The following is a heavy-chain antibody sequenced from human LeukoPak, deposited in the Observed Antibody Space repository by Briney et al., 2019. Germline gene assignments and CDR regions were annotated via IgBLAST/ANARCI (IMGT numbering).Heavy chain of an antibody. Sequence: GGSLRLSCAASGFTFSSYGMHWVRQAPGKGLEWVAVISYDGSNKYYADSVKGRFTISRDNSKNTLYLQMNSLRAEDTAVYYCASLLAAAGREPVDYWGQGTLVTVSS. CDR3: ASLLAAAGREPVDY. J-gene: IGHJ4*02. V-gene: IGHV3-30*03. D-gene: IGHD6-13*01. CDR2: ISYDGSNK. CDR1: GFTFSSYG.